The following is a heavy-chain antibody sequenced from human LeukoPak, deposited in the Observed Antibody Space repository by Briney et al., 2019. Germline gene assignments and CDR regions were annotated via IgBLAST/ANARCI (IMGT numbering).Heavy chain of an antibody. Sequence: PGGSLRLSCAASGFTFSDYYMSWIRQAPGKGLEWVSYISSSSSYTNYADSVKGRFTISRDNAKNSLYLRMNSLRAEDTAVYYCARDPDPPLYYFDYWGQGTQVTVSS. J-gene: IGHJ4*02. D-gene: IGHD1-14*01. CDR3: ARDPDPPLYYFDY. CDR1: GFTFSDYY. V-gene: IGHV3-11*06. CDR2: ISSSSSYT.